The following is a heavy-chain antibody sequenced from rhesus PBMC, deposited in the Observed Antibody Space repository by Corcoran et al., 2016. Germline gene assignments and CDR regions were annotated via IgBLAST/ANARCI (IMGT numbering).Heavy chain of an antibody. J-gene: IGHJ6*01. Sequence: QVQLQESGPGVVKPSETLSLTCAVSGGSISGYYLWSWIRQPPGKGLEWIGYIYGGSGSTSYNPSLKSRVIISIDTSKNQLSLKLSSVTAADTAVYYCASVTQYYEDDYGYYNYGLDSWGQGVVVTVSS. V-gene: IGHV4-143*01. CDR1: GGSISGYYL. D-gene: IGHD3-9*01. CDR2: IYGGSGST. CDR3: ASVTQYYEDDYGYYNYGLDS.